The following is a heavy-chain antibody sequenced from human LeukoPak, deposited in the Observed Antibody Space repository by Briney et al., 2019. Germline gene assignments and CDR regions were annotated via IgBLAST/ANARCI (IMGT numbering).Heavy chain of an antibody. CDR3: AKDDNYIRFLS. CDR1: GFTFSDYY. Sequence: PGGSLRLSCAASGFTFSDYYMSWIRQAPGKGLEWVSGITGSGGNRYYADSVKGRFTISRDNSKNTLYLQMNSLRAEDTAVYYCAKDDNYIRFLSWGQGTLVTVSS. D-gene: IGHD3-16*01. V-gene: IGHV3-23*01. J-gene: IGHJ5*02. CDR2: ITGSGGNR.